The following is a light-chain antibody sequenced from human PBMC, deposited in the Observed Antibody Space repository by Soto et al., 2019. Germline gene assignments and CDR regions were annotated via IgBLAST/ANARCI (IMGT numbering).Light chain of an antibody. CDR2: EVN. V-gene: IGLV2-8*01. J-gene: IGLJ3*02. Sequence: QSALTQPPSASGSPGPSVTISCTETSSDVGGYNYVSWYQQHPGKAPKLVIYEVNKRPLGVPDRFSGSKSGNTASLTVSGLQAEDAADYYCCSYVYSDNLVFGGGTKLTVL. CDR1: SSDVGGYNY. CDR3: CSYVYSDNLV.